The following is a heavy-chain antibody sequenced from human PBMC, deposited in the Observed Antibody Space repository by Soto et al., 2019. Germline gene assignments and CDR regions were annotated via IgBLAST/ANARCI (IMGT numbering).Heavy chain of an antibody. CDR3: AKAALYCSSTSCPFDY. Sequence: EVQLLESGGDLVQPGGSLRLSCAASGFTFSSNAMSWVRQAPGKGLEWVSVISGSGGSTYYADSVKGRFTISRDNSKNTLYLQMNSLRAEDTAVYYCAKAALYCSSTSCPFDYWGQGTLVTVSS. CDR1: GFTFSSNA. CDR2: ISGSGGST. J-gene: IGHJ4*02. D-gene: IGHD2-2*01. V-gene: IGHV3-23*01.